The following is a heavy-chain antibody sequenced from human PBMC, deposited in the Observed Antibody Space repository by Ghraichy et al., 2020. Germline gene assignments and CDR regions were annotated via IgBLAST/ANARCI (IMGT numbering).Heavy chain of an antibody. CDR3: AREYCSGGRCFFGPGGSQLDY. V-gene: IGHV3-74*01. J-gene: IGHJ4*02. D-gene: IGHD2-15*01. Sequence: GGSLRLSCAASGFTLSNYWMHWVRQAPGKGLVWVSRINSYGSSTLYADSVKGRFTISRDNAKSTLYLQMNSLRAEDTAVYYCAREYCSGGRCFFGPGGSQLDYWGQGTQVTVSA. CDR1: GFTLSNYW. CDR2: INSYGSST.